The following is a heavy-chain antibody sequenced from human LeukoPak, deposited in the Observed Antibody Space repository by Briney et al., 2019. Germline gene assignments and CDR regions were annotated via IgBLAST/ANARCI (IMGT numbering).Heavy chain of an antibody. CDR3: ARALIVVVPAAPGDWFDP. Sequence: SETLSLTCTVSGGSISSGGYYWSWIRQHPGKGLEWIGYIYYSGSTYYNPSLKSRVTISVDTSKNQFSLKLSSVTAADTAVYYCARALIVVVPAAPGDWFDPWGQGTLVTVSS. CDR2: IYYSGST. D-gene: IGHD2-2*01. V-gene: IGHV4-31*03. J-gene: IGHJ5*02. CDR1: GGSISSGGYY.